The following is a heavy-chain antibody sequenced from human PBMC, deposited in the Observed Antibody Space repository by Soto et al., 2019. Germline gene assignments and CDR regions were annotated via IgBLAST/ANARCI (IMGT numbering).Heavy chain of an antibody. CDR3: ARDLRAGYGVED. D-gene: IGHD4-17*01. V-gene: IGHV3-21*01. CDR1: GFTFSSYS. J-gene: IGHJ6*02. Sequence: GGSLRLSCAASGFTFSSYSMNWVRQAPGKGLEWVSSISSSSYIYYADSVKGRFTISRDIAKNLLYLQMNSLRAEDTAVYYCARDLRAGYGVEDLCQGTTVTVFS. CDR2: ISSSSYI.